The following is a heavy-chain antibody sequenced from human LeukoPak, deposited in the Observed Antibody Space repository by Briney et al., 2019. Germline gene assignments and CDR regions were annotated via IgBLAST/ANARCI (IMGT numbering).Heavy chain of an antibody. J-gene: IGHJ4*02. D-gene: IGHD2-2*01. CDR3: AAVGRAGHPGY. CDR1: GFRFSYE. Sequence: GGSLRLSREASGFRFSYEMSWVRQAPGKGLEWLSYINSGGSGLHYAGSVNGRFTISRDNAKNSLYLQMNSLRVEDTAVYYCAAVGRAGHPGYWGQGTLVTLSS. CDR2: INSGGSGL. V-gene: IGHV3-48*03.